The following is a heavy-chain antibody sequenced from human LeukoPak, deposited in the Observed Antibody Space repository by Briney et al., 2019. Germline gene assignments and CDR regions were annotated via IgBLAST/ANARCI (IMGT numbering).Heavy chain of an antibody. CDR1: GYTFTSYD. J-gene: IGHJ6*03. Sequence: ASVKVSCKASGYTFTSYDINWVRQATGQGLEWMGWMDPNSGNAGYAQKFQGRVTMTRNTSISTAYMELSSLRSEGTAVYYCASSDRYYYYMDVWGKGTTVTVSS. CDR2: MDPNSGNA. V-gene: IGHV1-8*01. CDR3: ASSDRYYYYMDV.